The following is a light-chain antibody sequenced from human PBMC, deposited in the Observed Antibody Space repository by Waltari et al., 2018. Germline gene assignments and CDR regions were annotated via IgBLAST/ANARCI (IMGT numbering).Light chain of an antibody. CDR3: SAWDDTLHAFV. CDR2: SND. V-gene: IGLV1-44*01. Sequence: QSVLTQPPSASGTPGQGVTISCSGARSNIRSNSVHWFQHLPGTGPKLLIHSNDEPASGVPDRFSASKSGTSASLTISGLQAEDEADYYCSAWDDTLHAFVFGTGTTVTVL. CDR1: RSNIRSNS. J-gene: IGLJ1*01.